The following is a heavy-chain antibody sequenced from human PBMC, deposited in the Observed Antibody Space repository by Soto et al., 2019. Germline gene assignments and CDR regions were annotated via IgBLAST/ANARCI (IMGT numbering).Heavy chain of an antibody. J-gene: IGHJ6*02. D-gene: IGHD2-15*01. CDR3: ARGYCSGGSCRPRPYYYYGMDV. CDR1: GFTFSSYG. V-gene: IGHV3-33*01. CDR2: IWYDGSNK. Sequence: PGGSLRLSCAASGFTFSSYGMHWVRQAPGKGLEWVAVIWYDGSNKYYADSVKGRFTISRDNSKNTLYLQMNSLRAEDTAVYYCARGYCSGGSCRPRPYYYYGMDVWGQGTTVTVSS.